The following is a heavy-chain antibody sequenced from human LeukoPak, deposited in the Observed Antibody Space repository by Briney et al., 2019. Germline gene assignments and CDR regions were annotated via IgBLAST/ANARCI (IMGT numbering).Heavy chain of an antibody. V-gene: IGHV4-59*01. CDR1: GDSISIYY. J-gene: IGHJ5*02. Sequence: PSETLSLPCTLSGDSISIYYWSWIRHPPGKALVWIGYIYDSGTTNHNPCLKSRITISVDTSKNQYSLKLSSVTAADAAVYYCAREGIAVASRWFDPWGQDNLDSVSS. CDR3: AREGIAVASRWFDP. CDR2: IYDSGTT. D-gene: IGHD6-19*01.